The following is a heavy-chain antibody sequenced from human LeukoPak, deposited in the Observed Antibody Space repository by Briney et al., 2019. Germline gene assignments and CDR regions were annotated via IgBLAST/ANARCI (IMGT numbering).Heavy chain of an antibody. V-gene: IGHV3-23*01. D-gene: IGHD6-19*01. Sequence: GGSLRLSCAASGFTFSNAWMSWVRQAPGKGLEWVSAISGSGGSTYYADSVKGRFTISRDNSKNTLYLQMNSLRAEDTAVYYCAKDDIAVAGTIDYWGQGTLVTVSS. CDR1: GFTFSNAW. CDR3: AKDDIAVAGTIDY. CDR2: ISGSGGST. J-gene: IGHJ4*02.